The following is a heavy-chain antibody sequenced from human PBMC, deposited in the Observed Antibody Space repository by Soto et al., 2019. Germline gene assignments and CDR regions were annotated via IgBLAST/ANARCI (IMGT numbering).Heavy chain of an antibody. Sequence: QVQLQESGPGLVKPSETLSLTCTVSVASISSYYWSWIRQPPGKGLEWIGYIYYSESTNYNPSLKSRVTRSVDTSKNQFSLKLSSVTAADTAVYYCAGHVGGYSYGYPDYWGQGTLVTVSS. CDR3: AGHVGGYSYGYPDY. V-gene: IGHV4-59*08. CDR2: IYYSEST. J-gene: IGHJ4*02. D-gene: IGHD5-18*01. CDR1: VASISSYY.